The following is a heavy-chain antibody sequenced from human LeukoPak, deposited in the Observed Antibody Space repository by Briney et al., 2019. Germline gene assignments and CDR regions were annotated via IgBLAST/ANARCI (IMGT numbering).Heavy chain of an antibody. J-gene: IGHJ3*02. CDR3: AGYSGHDRTHDAFDI. D-gene: IGHD5-12*01. Sequence: ASVKVSCKASGYTFTSYDINWVRQDTGQGLEWMGWMNPNSGNTGYAQKFQGRVTMTRNTSISTAYMELSSLRSEDTAVYYCAGYSGHDRTHDAFDIWGQGTMVTVSS. V-gene: IGHV1-8*01. CDR1: GYTFTSYD. CDR2: MNPNSGNT.